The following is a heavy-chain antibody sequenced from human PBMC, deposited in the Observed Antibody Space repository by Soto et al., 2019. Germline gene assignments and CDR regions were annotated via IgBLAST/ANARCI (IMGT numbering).Heavy chain of an antibody. CDR3: ARVRRFLEWIIDY. CDR2: IYYSGST. D-gene: IGHD3-3*01. CDR1: GGSISSYY. Sequence: SETLSLTCTVSGGSISSYYWSWIRQPPGKGLEWIGYIYYSGSTNYNPSLKSRVTISVDTSKNQFSLKLSSVTAADTAVYYCARVRRFLEWIIDYWGQGTLVTVSS. V-gene: IGHV4-59*01. J-gene: IGHJ4*02.